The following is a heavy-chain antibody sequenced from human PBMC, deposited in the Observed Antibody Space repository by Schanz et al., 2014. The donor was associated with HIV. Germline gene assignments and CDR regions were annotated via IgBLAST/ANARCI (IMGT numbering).Heavy chain of an antibody. CDR3: AKGGSDWTPGPIWCQH. Sequence: EVQLLESGGGLVQPGGSLRLSCAASGFTFSSYAMSWVRQAPGKGLEWVSAISGSGGSTYYADSVKGRFTISRDNSKNTLSLQMNGLRAEDTAVYYCAKGGSDWTPGPIWCQHWGQGTLVTVSS. CDR2: ISGSGGST. CDR1: GFTFSSYA. J-gene: IGHJ1*01. V-gene: IGHV3-23*01. D-gene: IGHD6-19*01.